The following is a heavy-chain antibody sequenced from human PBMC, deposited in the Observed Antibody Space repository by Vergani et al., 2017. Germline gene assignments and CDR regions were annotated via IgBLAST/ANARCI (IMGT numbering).Heavy chain of an antibody. CDR1: GFTFSSYA. D-gene: IGHD1-26*01. CDR2: ISGSGGST. Sequence: EVQLVESGGGLVKPGGSLRLSCAASGFTFSSYAMSWVRQAPGKGLEWVSAISGSGGSTYYADSVKGRFTISRDNSKNTLYLQMNSLRAEDTAVYYCAKLEDSGSRPPDYYYMDVWGKGTTVTVSS. CDR3: AKLEDSGSRPPDYYYMDV. V-gene: IGHV3-23*04. J-gene: IGHJ6*03.